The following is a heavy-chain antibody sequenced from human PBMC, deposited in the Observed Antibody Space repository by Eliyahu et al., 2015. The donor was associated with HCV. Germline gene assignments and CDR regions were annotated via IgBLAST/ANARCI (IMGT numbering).Heavy chain of an antibody. J-gene: IGHJ5*02. CDR1: GGSITTXY. Sequence: QVQLQESGPGLVKPSETLSLTCTVSGGSITTXYWSWIRQPPGKGLEWIGYIHYRWSTNYNPSLKSRVPLSVDTSKNQFSLNLTSVTAADTAMYYCASGGGGIAVTGTGGWFDPWGQGTLVTVSS. D-gene: IGHD6-19*01. CDR3: ASGGGGIAVTGTGGWFDP. CDR2: IHYRWST. V-gene: IGHV4-59*01.